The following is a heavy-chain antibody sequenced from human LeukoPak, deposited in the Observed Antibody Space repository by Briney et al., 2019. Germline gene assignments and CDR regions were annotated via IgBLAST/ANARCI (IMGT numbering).Heavy chain of an antibody. V-gene: IGHV3-30*18. J-gene: IGHJ4*02. Sequence: GGSLRLSCAASGLTSISYGMHWVRQAPGKGLEWMAVISYDGSDKYYADSVKGRFTISRDNSKNTLHLQMNSLRAEDTAVYYCAKDPGASYYDSSGYYPSSIGYWGQGTLVTVSS. D-gene: IGHD3-22*01. CDR1: GLTSISYG. CDR3: AKDPGASYYDSSGYYPSSIGY. CDR2: ISYDGSDK.